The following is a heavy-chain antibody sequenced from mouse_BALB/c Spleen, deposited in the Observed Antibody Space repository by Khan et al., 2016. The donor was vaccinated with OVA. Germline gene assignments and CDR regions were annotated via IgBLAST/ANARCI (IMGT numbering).Heavy chain of an antibody. J-gene: IGHJ1*01. CDR2: IYYSGTV. CDR3: ARDYGNLYWYFDV. V-gene: IGHV3-5*02. D-gene: IGHD1-1*01. CDR1: GISITSGNYR. Sequence: EVQLQESGPGLVKPSQTVSLTCTVTGISITSGNYRWSWIRQFPGNKLEWIGNIYYSGTVTYNPSLTSRTTITRDTSKNQFFLEMNSLTAEDTATYYCARDYGNLYWYFDVWGAGTTVTVSS.